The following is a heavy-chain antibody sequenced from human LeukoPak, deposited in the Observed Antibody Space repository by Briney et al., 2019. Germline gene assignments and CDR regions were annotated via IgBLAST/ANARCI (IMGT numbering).Heavy chain of an antibody. CDR1: GFTFRSYA. J-gene: IGHJ4*02. CDR3: VREGQPMTTVTQFAY. V-gene: IGHV3-23*01. Sequence: PGGSLRLSCAASGFTFRSYAMSWVRQAPGKGLEWVSAISGSGGSTYYADSVKGRFTISRDNSKNTLYLQMNSLRVEDTAVYYCVREGQPMTTVTQFAYWGQGTLVTVSS. D-gene: IGHD4-17*01. CDR2: ISGSGGST.